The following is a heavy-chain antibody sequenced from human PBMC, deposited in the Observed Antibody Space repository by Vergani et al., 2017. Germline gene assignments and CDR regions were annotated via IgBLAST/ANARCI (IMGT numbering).Heavy chain of an antibody. CDR1: GGSFSGYY. V-gene: IGHV4-34*01. CDR3: ARGRKWPNVRAPFDY. J-gene: IGHJ4*02. D-gene: IGHD2-8*01. CDR2: INHSGST. Sequence: QLQLQESGPGLVKPSETLSLTCAVYGGSFSGYYWSWIRQPPGKGLEWIGEINHSGSTNYNPSLKSRVTISVDTSKNQFSLKLSSVTAADTAVYYCARGRKWPNVRAPFDYWGQGTLVTVSS.